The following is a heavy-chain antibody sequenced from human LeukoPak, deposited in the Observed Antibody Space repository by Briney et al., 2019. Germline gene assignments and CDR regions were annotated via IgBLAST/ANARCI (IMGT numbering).Heavy chain of an antibody. Sequence: SETLSLTCTVSGGSISSGDYYWSWIRQPPGKGLEWIGEINHSGSTNYNPSLKSRVTISVDTSKNQFSLKLSSVTAADTAVYYCARGTVFNWFDPWGQGTLVTVSS. D-gene: IGHD4-11*01. CDR2: INHSGST. V-gene: IGHV4-39*07. CDR1: GGSISSGDYY. CDR3: ARGTVFNWFDP. J-gene: IGHJ5*02.